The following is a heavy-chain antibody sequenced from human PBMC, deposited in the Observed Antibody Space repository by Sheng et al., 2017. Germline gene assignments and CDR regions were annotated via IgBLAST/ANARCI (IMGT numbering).Heavy chain of an antibody. CDR3: ARDRWSYGGNSVLAFDY. CDR2: ISSSGSTI. CDR1: GFTFSSYE. V-gene: IGHV3-48*03. Sequence: EVQLVESGGGLVQPGGSLRLSCAASGFTFSSYEMNWVRQAPGKGLEWVSYISSSGSTIYYADSVKGRFTISRDNAKNSLYLQMNSLRAEDTAVYYCARDRWSYGGNSVLAFDYWGQGTLVTVSS. J-gene: IGHJ4*02. D-gene: IGHD4-17*01.